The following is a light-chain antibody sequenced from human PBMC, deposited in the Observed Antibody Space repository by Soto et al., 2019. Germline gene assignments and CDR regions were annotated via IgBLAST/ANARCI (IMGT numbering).Light chain of an antibody. CDR2: GAS. CDR3: HQHNGWPQT. J-gene: IGKJ1*01. CDR1: QNVSSN. V-gene: IGKV3-15*01. Sequence: EIVLTQSPGTLSVSPGERATLSCRASQNVSSNLAWYQQRPGQAPRLLIHGASTRATATPGRFSGSGSGTEFTLTIGSLQSEDSAVYYCHQHNGWPQTFGQGTKVEVK.